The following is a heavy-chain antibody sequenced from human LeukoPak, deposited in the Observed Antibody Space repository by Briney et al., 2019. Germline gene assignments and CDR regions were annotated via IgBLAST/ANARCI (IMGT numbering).Heavy chain of an antibody. CDR3: GRPTKYWLVRGDGVDV. Sequence: GASLRLSCAASGFTFSSYAMTWVRQAPGKGLEWVASIDAGGGDTYHSDAVKGRFTISRDNSMNTLYLQMNSLRADDTAVYYCGRPTKYWLVRGDGVDVWGQGTTVTVSS. V-gene: IGHV3-23*01. CDR1: GFTFSSYA. J-gene: IGHJ6*02. CDR2: IDAGGGDT. D-gene: IGHD6-19*01.